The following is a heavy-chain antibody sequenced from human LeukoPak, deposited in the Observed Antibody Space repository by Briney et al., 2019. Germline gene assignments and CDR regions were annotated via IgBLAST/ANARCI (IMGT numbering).Heavy chain of an antibody. J-gene: IGHJ4*02. CDR3: ARLNDYDSSGYYPPDY. V-gene: IGHV5-51*01. D-gene: IGHD3-22*01. CDR1: GYTFTSYW. CDR2: IYPGDSHT. Sequence: GESLKISCKGSGYTFTSYWIGWVRQMPGKGLEWMGIIYPGDSHTIYSPSFQGQATISADKSISTAYLQWSSLKASDTAMYYCARLNDYDSSGYYPPDYWGQGTLVTVSS.